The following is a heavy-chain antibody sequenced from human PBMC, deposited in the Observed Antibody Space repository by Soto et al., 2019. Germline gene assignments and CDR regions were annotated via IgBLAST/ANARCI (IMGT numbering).Heavy chain of an antibody. CDR3: VKSGEGYFDF. CDR2: MNSDGSDT. CDR1: GFTFSTSW. V-gene: IGHV3-74*01. D-gene: IGHD1-26*01. Sequence: EVQLVESGGALVQPGGSLRLSCEASGFTFSTSWMHWVRQAPGKGLVWVSRMNSDGSDTTYADSVKGRFTMFRDNAKNTLFLQMNRLRAEDTSLYYCVKSGEGYFDFWGQGTLVTVSS. J-gene: IGHJ4*02.